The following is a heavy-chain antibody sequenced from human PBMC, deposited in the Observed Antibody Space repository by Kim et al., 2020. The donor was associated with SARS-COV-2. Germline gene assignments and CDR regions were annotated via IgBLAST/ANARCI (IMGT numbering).Heavy chain of an antibody. J-gene: IGHJ5*02. V-gene: IGHV3-53*01. Sequence: GGCLRLSCAASGFTVSSNYMSWVRQAPGKGLEWVSVIYSGGSTYYADSVKGRFTISRDNSKNTLYLQMNSLRAEDTAVYYCARGYSSSWYGWFDPWGQGTLVTVSS. CDR3: ARGYSSSWYGWFDP. CDR2: IYSGGST. D-gene: IGHD6-13*01. CDR1: GFTVSSNY.